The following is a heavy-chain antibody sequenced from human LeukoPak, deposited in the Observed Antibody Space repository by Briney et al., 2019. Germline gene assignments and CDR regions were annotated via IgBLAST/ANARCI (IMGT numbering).Heavy chain of an antibody. CDR1: GGSISSGGYY. CDR2: IYHSGST. CDR3: ARDLQTLSCSGGSCDPHYYYGMDV. J-gene: IGHJ6*02. Sequence: SETLSLTCTVSGGSISSGGYYWSWIRQPPGKGLEWIGYIYHSGSTYYNPSLKSRATISVDTSKNQFSLKLSSVTAADTAVYYCARDLQTLSCSGGSCDPHYYYGMDVWGQGTTVTVSS. V-gene: IGHV4-30-2*01. D-gene: IGHD2-15*01.